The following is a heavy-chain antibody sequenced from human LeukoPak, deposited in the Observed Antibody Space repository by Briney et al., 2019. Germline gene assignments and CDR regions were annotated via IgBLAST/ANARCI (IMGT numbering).Heavy chain of an antibody. CDR1: GYTFTSYD. V-gene: IGHV1-8*01. CDR3: ARGGMVRGVIRGYYYYMDV. CDR2: MNPNSGNT. J-gene: IGHJ6*03. Sequence: ASVKVSCKASGYTFTSYDINWVRQATGQGLEWMGWMNPNSGNTGYAQKFQGRVTMTRNTSISTAYMELSSLRSEDTAVYYCARGGMVRGVIRGYYYYMDVWGKGTTVTVSS. D-gene: IGHD3-10*01.